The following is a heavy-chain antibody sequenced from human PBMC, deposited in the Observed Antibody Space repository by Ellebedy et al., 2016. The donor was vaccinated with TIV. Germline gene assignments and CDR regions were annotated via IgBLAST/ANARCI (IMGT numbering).Heavy chain of an antibody. CDR3: AGSLAIDAMAYHGLEV. CDR1: GGSTSSYL. CDR2: TYYRGST. D-gene: IGHD3-16*01. Sequence: SETLSLXXSVSGGSTSSYLWNWIRQSPGKGLEWIGYTYYRGSTNYNPSLKSRVTISLDTSKNQFSLKLTSVTAADTAVYYCAGSLAIDAMAYHGLEVWGQGTTVTVSS. J-gene: IGHJ6*02. V-gene: IGHV4-59*01.